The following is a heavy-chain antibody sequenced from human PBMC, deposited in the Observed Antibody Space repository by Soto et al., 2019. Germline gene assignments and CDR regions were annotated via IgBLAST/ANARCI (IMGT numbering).Heavy chain of an antibody. CDR2: IDPSDSYT. CDR3: ARQGVATTPDF. D-gene: IGHD2-15*01. CDR1: QYSFTNNW. V-gene: IGHV5-10-1*03. Sequence: EVQLVQSRAAVKKPGDSLRISCKGSQYSFTNNWIIWVRQMPGKGLEWMGRIDPSDSYTTYSPSFQGHVTMSADKSISTAYLQWSSLKASDTAMYYCARQGVATTPDFWGQGTLVTVSS. J-gene: IGHJ4*02.